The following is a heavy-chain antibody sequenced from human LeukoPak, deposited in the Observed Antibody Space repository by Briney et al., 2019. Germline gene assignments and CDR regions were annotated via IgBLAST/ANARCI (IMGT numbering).Heavy chain of an antibody. D-gene: IGHD3-10*01. CDR3: ARDHPGGSRSFDY. CDR1: GFTFSIYD. Sequence: PGGSLRLSCAASGFTFSIYDMHWVRQAPGKGMEWVAVISYDGSNKYYADSVKGRFTISRDNSKNTLYLQMNSLRAEDTAVYYCARDHPGGSRSFDYSGQGTLVTVSS. V-gene: IGHV3-30*04. CDR2: ISYDGSNK. J-gene: IGHJ4*02.